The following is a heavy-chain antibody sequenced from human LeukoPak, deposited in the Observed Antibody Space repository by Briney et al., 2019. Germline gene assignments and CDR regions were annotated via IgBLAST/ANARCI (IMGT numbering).Heavy chain of an antibody. V-gene: IGHV1-2*02. CDR1: GYTFTDYY. CDR2: INPNSGGT. Sequence: VASVTVSYMASGYTFTDYYMHWVRQAPGQGREGMGWINPNSGGTNYTQKFQGRVTMTRDTSISTAYVELSRLRSDDTAVYYCARSRLGYCSSTSCSGNWFDPWGQGTLVTVSS. CDR3: ARSRLGYCSSTSCSGNWFDP. D-gene: IGHD2-2*01. J-gene: IGHJ5*02.